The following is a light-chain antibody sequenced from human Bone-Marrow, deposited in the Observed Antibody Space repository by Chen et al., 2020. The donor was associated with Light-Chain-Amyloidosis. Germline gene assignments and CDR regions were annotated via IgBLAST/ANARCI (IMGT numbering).Light chain of an antibody. CDR2: ELT. CDR1: SSDVGGYNH. Sequence: SALTHPASVSGSPGQSITITCTGTSSDVGGYNHVSWYQQHPDKAPKLMIYELTNRPSWVPDRFSGSKSDNTASLTISGLQTEDEADYFCSSYTITNTLVFGSGTRVTVL. V-gene: IGLV2-14*01. J-gene: IGLJ1*01. CDR3: SSYTITNTLV.